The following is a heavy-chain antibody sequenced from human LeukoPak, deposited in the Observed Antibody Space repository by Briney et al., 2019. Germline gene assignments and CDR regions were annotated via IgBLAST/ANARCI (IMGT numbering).Heavy chain of an antibody. V-gene: IGHV3-21*01. Sequence: GGSLRLSCAASGFTFSSYSMNWVRQAPGKGLGWVSSISSSSSYIYYADSVKGRFTISRDNAKNSLYLQMNSLRAEDTAVYYCARYCSSTSCYKDVAVAGDWGQGTLVTVSS. CDR1: GFTFSSYS. J-gene: IGHJ4*02. CDR3: ARYCSSTSCYKDVAVAGD. CDR2: ISSSSSYI. D-gene: IGHD2-2*02.